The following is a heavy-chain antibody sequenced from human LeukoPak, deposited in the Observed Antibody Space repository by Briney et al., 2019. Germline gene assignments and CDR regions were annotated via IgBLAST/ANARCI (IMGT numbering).Heavy chain of an antibody. CDR2: ITSGGTTI. J-gene: IGHJ4*02. CDR3: ARDVDYANPRHDY. Sequence: GGSLRLSCAASGFTFRTYNMNWVRQAPGKGLEWVSYITSGGTTIYYADSVKGRFTISRDNAKNSLYLQMNSLRAEDTAVYYCARDVDYANPRHDYWGQGTLVTVSS. V-gene: IGHV3-48*01. CDR1: GFTFRTYN. D-gene: IGHD4/OR15-4a*01.